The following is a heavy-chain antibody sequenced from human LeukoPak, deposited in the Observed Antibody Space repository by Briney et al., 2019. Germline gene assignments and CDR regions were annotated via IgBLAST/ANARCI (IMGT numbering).Heavy chain of an antibody. CDR2: ISHVGGT. CDR3: AKDREYDDSCDYNG. J-gene: IGHJ4*02. Sequence: YAXXXVRQAPEXGXEWVSTISHVGGTYYADSVRGRFTISRDDSKNMVYLQMDSLRAEDTAVYYCAKDREYDDSCDYNGWGRGTLVTVSS. D-gene: IGHD3-22*01. V-gene: IGHV3-23*01. CDR1: YA.